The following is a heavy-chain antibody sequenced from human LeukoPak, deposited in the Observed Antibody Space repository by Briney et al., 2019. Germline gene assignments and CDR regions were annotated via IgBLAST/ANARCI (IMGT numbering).Heavy chain of an antibody. Sequence: GASVKVSCKASGYTFTSYYMHRVRQAPGQGLEWMGIINPSGGSTSYAQKFQGRVTMTRDTSTSTVYMELSSLRSEDTAVYYCARGAPNYDFWSGSFDYWGQGTLVTVSS. CDR1: GYTFTSYY. CDR3: ARGAPNYDFWSGSFDY. J-gene: IGHJ4*02. CDR2: INPSGGST. D-gene: IGHD3-3*01. V-gene: IGHV1-46*01.